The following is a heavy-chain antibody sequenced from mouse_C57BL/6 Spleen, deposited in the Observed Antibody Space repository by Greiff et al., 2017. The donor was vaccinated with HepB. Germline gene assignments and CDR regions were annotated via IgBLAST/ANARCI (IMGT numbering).Heavy chain of an antibody. Sequence: VQLKESGPELVKPGASVKISCKASGYSFTGYYMNWVKQSPEKSLEWIGEINPSTGGTTYNQKFKAKATLTVDKSSSTAYMQLKSLTSEDSAVYYCARVSRRGFDYWGQGTTLTVSS. J-gene: IGHJ2*01. CDR2: INPSTGGT. CDR3: ARVSRRGFDY. CDR1: GYSFTGYY. V-gene: IGHV1-42*01.